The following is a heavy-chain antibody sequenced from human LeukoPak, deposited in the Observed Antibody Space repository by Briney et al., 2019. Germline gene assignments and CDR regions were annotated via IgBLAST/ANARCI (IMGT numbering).Heavy chain of an antibody. CDR3: ARGLRDIDY. V-gene: IGHV1-18*01. CDR1: XXTXTXXX. J-gene: IGHJ4*02. CDR2: ISAYNGNT. Sequence: ASVKVSCKASXXTXTXXXXXWXRQAXGXXXXWMVWISAYNGNTNYAQKLHGRVTMATDTSTSTAYLELRSLRSDDTAVYYCARGLRDIDYWGQGTLVTVSS.